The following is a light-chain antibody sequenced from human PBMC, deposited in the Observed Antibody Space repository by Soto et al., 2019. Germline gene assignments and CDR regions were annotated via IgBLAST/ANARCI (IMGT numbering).Light chain of an antibody. CDR2: DVS. V-gene: IGLV2-14*01. CDR3: SSYTSSSHVV. CDR1: SSDVGGYNY. Sequence: QSALTQPASVSGSPGQSITISCTGTSSDVGGYNYVSWYQQHPGKAPKLMIYDVSNRPSGVSNRFSGSKSGNTASLTISGLQAGDEADYYCSSYTSSSHVVFGGGTQLTVL. J-gene: IGLJ2*01.